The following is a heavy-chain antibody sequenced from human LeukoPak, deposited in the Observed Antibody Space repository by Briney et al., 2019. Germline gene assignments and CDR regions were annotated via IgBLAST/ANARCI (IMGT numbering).Heavy chain of an antibody. CDR3: AKDSYYYGSGNFDY. CDR1: GFTFSSYG. V-gene: IGHV3-30*18. CDR2: ISYDGSNK. J-gene: IGHJ4*02. D-gene: IGHD3-10*01. Sequence: GGSLRLSCAASGFTFSSYGMPWVRQAPGKGLEWVAVISYDGSNKYYADSVKGRFTISRDNSKNTLYLQMNSLRAEDTAVYYCAKDSYYYGSGNFDYWGQGTLVTVSS.